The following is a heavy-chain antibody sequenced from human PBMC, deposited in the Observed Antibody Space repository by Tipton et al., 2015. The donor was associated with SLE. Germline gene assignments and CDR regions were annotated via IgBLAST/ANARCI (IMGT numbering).Heavy chain of an antibody. J-gene: IGHJ4*02. CDR1: GGSITGYY. D-gene: IGHD6-13*01. CDR3: AKGSSGFWYG. Sequence: TLSLTCSVSGGSITGYYWSWIRQPPGKGLEWIGCIYYSGSPTYNPSLKSRVTISVDRSKNQFSLKLSSVTAADTAVYYCAKGSSGFWYGWGQGTLVTVS. V-gene: IGHV4-59*01. CDR2: IYYSGSP.